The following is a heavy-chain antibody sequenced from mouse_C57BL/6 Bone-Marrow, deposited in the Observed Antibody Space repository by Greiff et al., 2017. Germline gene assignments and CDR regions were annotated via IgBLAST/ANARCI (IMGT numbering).Heavy chain of an antibody. Sequence: EVNVVESGGGLVQPGGSMKLSCAASGFTFSDAWMDWVRQSPEKGLEWVAEIRNKANNHATYYAESVKGRFTISRDDSKSSVYLQMNSLRAEDTGMYYCTSPYYSNYVYAMDYWGQGTSVTVSS. CDR1: GFTFSDAW. CDR3: TSPYYSNYVYAMDY. J-gene: IGHJ4*01. D-gene: IGHD2-5*01. CDR2: IRNKANNHAT. V-gene: IGHV6-6*01.